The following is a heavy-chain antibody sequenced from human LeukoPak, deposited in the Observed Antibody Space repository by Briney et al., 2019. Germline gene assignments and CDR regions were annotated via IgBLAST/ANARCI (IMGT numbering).Heavy chain of an antibody. D-gene: IGHD3-10*01. V-gene: IGHV5-51*01. CDR1: GYSFTNYW. J-gene: IGHJ4*02. Sequence: GESLKISCKCSGYSFTNYWIDWVRQMPGKGLEWMGIIYPGDSDTRYSPSFQGQVIISADKSISTAYLQWSSLKASDTAMYYCARLIGSGSYYNLNFDYWGQGTLVTVSS. CDR2: IYPGDSDT. CDR3: ARLIGSGSYYNLNFDY.